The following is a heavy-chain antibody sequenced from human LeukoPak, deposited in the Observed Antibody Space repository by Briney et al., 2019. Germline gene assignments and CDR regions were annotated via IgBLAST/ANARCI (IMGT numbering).Heavy chain of an antibody. CDR1: GFTVSSNY. CDR2: IYSGGST. CDR3: VKPARGSGIQNGFDY. V-gene: IGHV3-53*05. D-gene: IGHD3-10*01. J-gene: IGHJ4*02. Sequence: GGSLRLSCAASGFTVSSNYMSWVRQAPGKGLEWVSVIYSGGSTYYADSVKGRFTISRDNSKNTLYLQMSSLRPEDTAVYYCVKPARGSGIQNGFDYWGQGTLVTVSS.